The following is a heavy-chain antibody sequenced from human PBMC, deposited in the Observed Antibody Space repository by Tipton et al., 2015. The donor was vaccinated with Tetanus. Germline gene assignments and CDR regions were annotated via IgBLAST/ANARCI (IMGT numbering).Heavy chain of an antibody. CDR2: INHRGIA. Sequence: GLVKPSGTLSLTCAVSGVSISTSDWWSWVRQPPGKGLEWIGEINHRGIADYKPSLESRVTISADSSKMQFSLTIRSMTVADTAFYYCARGRAKRWGVFIDSWDQGSLVTVSS. CDR3: ARGRAKRWGVFIDS. J-gene: IGHJ4*02. D-gene: IGHD3-10*01. V-gene: IGHV4-4*02. CDR1: GVSISTSDW.